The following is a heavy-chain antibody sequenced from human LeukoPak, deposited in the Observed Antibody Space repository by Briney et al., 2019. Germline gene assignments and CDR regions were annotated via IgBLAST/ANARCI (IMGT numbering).Heavy chain of an antibody. Sequence: ASVKVSCKASVYTFTGYYIHWVRQAPGQGLEWMGWINPNSGSTNYAQKFPGRVTMTRDTSISTAYMELRRLRSDDTAVYYCARDYGGNSLLYWGQGTLVTVSS. V-gene: IGHV1-2*02. CDR1: VYTFTGYY. D-gene: IGHD4-23*01. CDR3: ARDYGGNSLLY. J-gene: IGHJ4*02. CDR2: INPNSGST.